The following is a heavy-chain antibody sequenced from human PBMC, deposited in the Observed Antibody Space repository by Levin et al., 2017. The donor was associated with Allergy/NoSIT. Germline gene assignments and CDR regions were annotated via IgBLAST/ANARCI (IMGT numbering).Heavy chain of an antibody. J-gene: IGHJ4*02. D-gene: IGHD6-19*01. CDR1: GFTFSSYA. CDR2: ISGSGGST. Sequence: PGGSLRLSCAASGFTFSSYAMSWVRQAPGKGLEWVSAISGSGGSTYHADSVKGRFTISRDNSKNTLYLQMNSLRAEDTAVYYCAKVGNPGIAVAALALGYWGQGTLVTVSS. CDR3: AKVGNPGIAVAALALGY. V-gene: IGHV3-23*01.